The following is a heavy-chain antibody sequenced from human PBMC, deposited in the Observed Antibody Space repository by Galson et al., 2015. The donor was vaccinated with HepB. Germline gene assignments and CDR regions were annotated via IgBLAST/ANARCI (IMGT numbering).Heavy chain of an antibody. D-gene: IGHD3-3*01. J-gene: IGHJ6*02. CDR3: ARERFLEWKYHGMDV. CDR1: GISFNNYW. CDR2: IKQDGSDK. Sequence: SLRLSCAVSGISFNNYWMSWVRQAPGKGLEWVANIKQDGSDKNYVDSVKGRFTISRDNANNVLYLEMNSLRAEDTAVYYCARERFLEWKYHGMDVWGQGTTVSVSS. V-gene: IGHV3-7*01.